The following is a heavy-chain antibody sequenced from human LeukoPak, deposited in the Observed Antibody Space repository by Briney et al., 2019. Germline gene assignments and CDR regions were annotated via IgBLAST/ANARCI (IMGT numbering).Heavy chain of an antibody. CDR2: IYTGGST. CDR1: GFTISSNY. Sequence: AGSLRLSCAASGFTISSNYMTWVRQVTGKGLEWVSTIYTGGSTYYADSVKGRFTISRDNSKNTLYLQMNSLRAEDTAVYDCARDGTAMIQAFDIWGQGTMVSVSS. J-gene: IGHJ3*02. V-gene: IGHV3-53*01. D-gene: IGHD5-18*01. CDR3: ARDGTAMIQAFDI.